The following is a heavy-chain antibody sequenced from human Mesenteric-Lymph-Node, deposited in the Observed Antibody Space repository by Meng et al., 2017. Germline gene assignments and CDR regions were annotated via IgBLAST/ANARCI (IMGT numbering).Heavy chain of an antibody. J-gene: IGHJ4*02. CDR3: GRDQGRELINH. D-gene: IGHD1-7*01. CDR2: VYHRGDT. V-gene: IGHV4-4*02. CDR1: VHSFRSDFW. Sequence: QVRPPLPGPCRVNLSGTLSLTCTHSVHSFRSDFWCVWFRQPPGKGLEWIGEVYHRGDTNYNPSLKSRVDISVDKSKNQFYLSLFSVTAADTAVYYCGRDQGRELINHWGQGTLVTVSS.